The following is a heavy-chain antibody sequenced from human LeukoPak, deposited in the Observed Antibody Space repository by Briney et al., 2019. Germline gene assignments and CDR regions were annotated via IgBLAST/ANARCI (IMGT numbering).Heavy chain of an antibody. CDR2: IWYDGSNK. D-gene: IGHD3-9*01. J-gene: IGHJ4*02. Sequence: PGRSLRLSCAASGFTFSSYGMHWVRQAPGKGLEWVAVIWYDGSNKYYADSLNGRFTISRDNSKNTLSLQMNSLRAEDTAVYYCARAGVYYDILTGLFDYWGQGTLVTVSS. V-gene: IGHV3-33*01. CDR3: ARAGVYYDILTGLFDY. CDR1: GFTFSSYG.